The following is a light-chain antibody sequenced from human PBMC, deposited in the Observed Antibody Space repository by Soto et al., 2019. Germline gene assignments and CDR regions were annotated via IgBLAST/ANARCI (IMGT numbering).Light chain of an antibody. CDR1: SNDVGNFNY. V-gene: IGLV2-14*01. J-gene: IGLJ3*02. CDR2: EVS. CDR3: SSYTTSTTVM. Sequence: QSALTQPASVSESPGQSITISCTGTSNDVGNFNYVSWYQQHPGKAPKLMIYEVSNRPSGVSNRFSGSKSGNTASLTISGLQAEDEADYYCSSYTTSTTVMFGGGTKLTVL.